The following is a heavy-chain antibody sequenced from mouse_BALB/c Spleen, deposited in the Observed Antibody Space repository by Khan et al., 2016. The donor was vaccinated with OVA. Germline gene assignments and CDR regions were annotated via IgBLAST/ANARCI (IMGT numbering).Heavy chain of an antibody. CDR2: VSTGGSYT. D-gene: IGHD1-1*01. J-gene: IGHJ3*01. CDR3: TRLAYYYDSEGFAY. V-gene: IGHV5-6*01. Sequence: EVQLLETGGDLVKPGGSLKLSCAASGFTFSTYGMSWVRQAPDKRLEWVATVSTGGSYTYYPASVKGRFTICGDSATNTLYLQMIGMRSEDTAMFYCTRLAYYYDSEGFAYWGQGTLVTVSA. CDR1: GFTFSTYG.